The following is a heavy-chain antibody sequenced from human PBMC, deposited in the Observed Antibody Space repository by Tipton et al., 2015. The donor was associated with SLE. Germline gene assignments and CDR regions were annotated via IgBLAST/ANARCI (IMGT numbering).Heavy chain of an antibody. J-gene: IGHJ4*02. CDR1: GYSISSCYH. D-gene: IGHD1-26*01. Sequence: TLSLTCTVSGYSISSCYHWGWIRQPPGKGLAWIGNIAHSGSTYYKPSLKSRVTISVETSKNQFSLTLTSVTAADTGVYYCARELYSGSYSVWGQGTLVTVSS. CDR2: IAHSGST. V-gene: IGHV4-38-2*02. CDR3: ARELYSGSYSV.